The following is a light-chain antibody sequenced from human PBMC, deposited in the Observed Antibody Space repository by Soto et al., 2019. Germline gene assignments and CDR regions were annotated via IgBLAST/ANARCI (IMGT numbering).Light chain of an antibody. V-gene: IGKV3-20*01. CDR1: QSVSSSD. J-gene: IGKJ2*01. CDR3: QQYGGSPLYT. Sequence: EIVLTQSPGTLSLSPGDRATLSCRASQSVSSSDLAWYQQKPGQAPMLLIYGASTRATGIPDRFSGSGSETDFTLTISRLEPEDFAVYYCQQYGGSPLYTFGQGTKLEIK. CDR2: GAS.